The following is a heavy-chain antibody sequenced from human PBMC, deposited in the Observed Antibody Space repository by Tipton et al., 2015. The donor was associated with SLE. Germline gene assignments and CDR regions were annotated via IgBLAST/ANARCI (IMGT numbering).Heavy chain of an antibody. CDR2: NYYTGRSNT. CDR1: GGSISSLNYY. J-gene: IGHJ6*03. CDR3: ARGGEGVVSTMILDV. D-gene: IGHD5/OR15-5a*01. Sequence: TLSLTCLVSGGSISSLNYYWGWVRQTPGKGLEWIGANYYTGRSNTYYNPSLESRVTISVDASTNQFSLRLTSVTAADAAVYYCARGGEGVVSTMILDVWGKGTTVIVS. V-gene: IGHV4-39*07.